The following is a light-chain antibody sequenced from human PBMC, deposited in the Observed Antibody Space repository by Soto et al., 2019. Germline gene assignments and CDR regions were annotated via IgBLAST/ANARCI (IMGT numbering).Light chain of an antibody. J-gene: IGKJ4*01. CDR1: QSVSSSY. V-gene: IGKV3-20*01. Sequence: EIVLTQSPGTLSLSPGERATLSCRASQSVSSSYLAWYQQKPGQAPRLLIYGASSRATGIPDRFSGSGSGTDFTLTISRLEPEDFAVYYCLQYSSWVRTFGGGTKVEIK. CDR3: LQYSSWVRT. CDR2: GAS.